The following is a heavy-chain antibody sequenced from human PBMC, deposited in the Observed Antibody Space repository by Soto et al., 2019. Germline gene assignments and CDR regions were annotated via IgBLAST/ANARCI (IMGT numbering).Heavy chain of an antibody. CDR1: GFTVSSNY. CDR2: IYSGGST. D-gene: IGHD1-20*01. CDR3: ASPYNSDAFDI. J-gene: IGHJ3*02. Sequence: EVQLVESGGGLVQPGGSLRLSCAASGFTVSSNYMSWVRQAPGKGLEWVSVIYSGGSTYYADSVKGRFTISRDNSKNTLYLQMISLRAEDTAVYYCASPYNSDAFDIWGQGTMVTVSS. V-gene: IGHV3-66*01.